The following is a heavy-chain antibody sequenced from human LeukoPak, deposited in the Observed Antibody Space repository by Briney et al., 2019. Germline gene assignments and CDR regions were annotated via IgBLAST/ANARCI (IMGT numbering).Heavy chain of an antibody. V-gene: IGHV4-39*01. J-gene: IGHJ3*02. D-gene: IGHD3-22*01. CDR2: FSYSGRT. Sequence: SETLSLTCAVSGGSISNNNYFWGWIRQPPGKGLEWIGSFSYSGRTFYNPSLKSRVTISVDTSKNQFSLKVNSVTAADTAVYYCARLRYYYDSSGYQHAFDIWGQGTMVTVSS. CDR1: GGSISNNNYF. CDR3: ARLRYYYDSSGYQHAFDI.